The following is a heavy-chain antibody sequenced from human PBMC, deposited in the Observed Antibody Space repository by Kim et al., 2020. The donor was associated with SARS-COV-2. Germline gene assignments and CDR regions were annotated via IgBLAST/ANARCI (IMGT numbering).Heavy chain of an antibody. V-gene: IGHV3-9*01. Sequence: GGSLRLSCAASGFTFGEYAMHWVRQAPGKGLEWVSGISWNSGSIGYADSVKGRFTISRDNAKNSLYLQMNSLRAEDTALYYCAKDQKQLAWDDAFDIWGQGTMVTVSS. CDR2: ISWNSGSI. D-gene: IGHD6-6*01. CDR1: GFTFGEYA. J-gene: IGHJ3*02. CDR3: AKDQKQLAWDDAFDI.